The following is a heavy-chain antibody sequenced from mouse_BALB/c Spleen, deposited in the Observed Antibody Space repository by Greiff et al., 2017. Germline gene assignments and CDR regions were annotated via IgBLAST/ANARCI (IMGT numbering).Heavy chain of an antibody. V-gene: IGHV5-6-5*01. Sequence: EVKLVESGGGLVKPGGSLKLSCAASGFTFSSYAMSWVRQTPEKRLEWVASISSGGSTYYPDSVKGRFTISRDNARNILYLQMSSLRSEDTDMYYCARGGDGHFDYWGQGTTLTVSS. CDR3: ARGGDGHFDY. CDR2: ISSGGST. D-gene: IGHD1-1*01. J-gene: IGHJ2*01. CDR1: GFTFSSYA.